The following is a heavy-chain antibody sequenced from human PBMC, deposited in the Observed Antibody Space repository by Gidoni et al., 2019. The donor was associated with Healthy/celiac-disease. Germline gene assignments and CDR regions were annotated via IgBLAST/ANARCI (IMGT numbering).Heavy chain of an antibody. CDR1: GVTFSSYA. J-gene: IGHJ6*03. D-gene: IGHD2-2*01. CDR2: IIPIFGTA. Sequence: QVQLVQSGAEVKKPGSSVKVSCKASGVTFSSYAISWVRQAPGQRLEWMGGIIPIFGTANYAQKFQGRVTITADESTSTAYRERSSLGSEDTAVYYGARGGGQDIVVVPAAYYMDVWGKGTTVTVSS. V-gene: IGHV1-69*01. CDR3: ARGGGQDIVVVPAAYYMDV.